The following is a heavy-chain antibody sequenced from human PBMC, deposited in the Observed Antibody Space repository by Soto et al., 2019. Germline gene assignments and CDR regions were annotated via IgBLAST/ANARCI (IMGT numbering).Heavy chain of an antibody. CDR1: GYTFTSYY. J-gene: IGHJ6*03. CDR3: ARDQEPSTLYYDYYYMDV. CDR2: INPSAGST. V-gene: IGHV1-46*03. Sequence: QVQLVQSGAEVKKPGASVTVSCKASGYTFTSYYIHWVRQAPGQGLEWMGIINPSAGSTSYAQKCQGRVTMTRDTSTSTVYVEVSGLRSAGTAVYYCARDQEPSTLYYDYYYMDVWGKGTTVTVSS.